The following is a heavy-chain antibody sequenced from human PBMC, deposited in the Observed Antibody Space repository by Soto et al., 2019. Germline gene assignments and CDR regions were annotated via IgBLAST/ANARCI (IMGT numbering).Heavy chain of an antibody. CDR3: AREGYYDSRGYPYGIDV. Sequence: QVQMVESGGGVVQPGRSLRLSCAASGFNFSDYVVHWVRQAPGRGLEWMAFISFDGSNEYYEDFVKGRFTISRDNSRNMVYLQVNSLRRDDTAVYFCAREGYYDSRGYPYGIDVWGQGTTVTVSS. D-gene: IGHD3-22*01. CDR2: ISFDGSNE. CDR1: GFNFSDYV. J-gene: IGHJ6*02. V-gene: IGHV3-30-3*01.